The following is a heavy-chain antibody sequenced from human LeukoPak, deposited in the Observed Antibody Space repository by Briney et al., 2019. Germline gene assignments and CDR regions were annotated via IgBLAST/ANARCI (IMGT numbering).Heavy chain of an antibody. D-gene: IGHD5-12*01. CDR1: GYTFTGYY. CDR2: INPDSGGT. Sequence: ASVKVSCKASGYTFTGYYMHWVRQAPGQGLEWMGWINPDSGGTNYGKKFQGRVTMTRDTSISTVYMEVSRLRSDDTAVYYRARVKEETKATIPDYFQHWGQGTLVTVSS. J-gene: IGHJ1*01. CDR3: ARVKEETKATIPDYFQH. V-gene: IGHV1-2*02.